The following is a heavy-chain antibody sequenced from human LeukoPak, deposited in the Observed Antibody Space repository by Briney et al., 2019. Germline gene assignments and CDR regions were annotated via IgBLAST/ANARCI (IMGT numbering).Heavy chain of an antibody. V-gene: IGHV3-23*01. D-gene: IGHD6-13*01. CDR1: GFTFSNYA. CDR3: AKVWRGSGWFLFDY. Sequence: PGGSLRLSCAASGFTFSNYAMSWVRQAPGKGLEWVSTISGSASSTYYADSVKGRFTISRDNSKNTLYLQMNSLRAEDTALYYCAKVWRGSGWFLFDYWGQGTLVTISS. CDR2: ISGSASST. J-gene: IGHJ4*02.